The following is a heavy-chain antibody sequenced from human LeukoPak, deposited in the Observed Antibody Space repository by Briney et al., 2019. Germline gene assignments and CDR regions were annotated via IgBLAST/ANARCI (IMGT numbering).Heavy chain of an antibody. Sequence: PSETLSLTCTVSGGSITTYYWSWIRQPPGKGLEWIGYISYTGSTKYNPSLKSRVTISIDTSKDRFSLKLSSVTAADTAIYYCARRGLRSDWFDPWGQGTLVTVSS. J-gene: IGHJ5*02. CDR3: ARRGLRSDWFDP. D-gene: IGHD4-17*01. CDR2: ISYTGST. CDR1: GGSITTYY. V-gene: IGHV4-59*08.